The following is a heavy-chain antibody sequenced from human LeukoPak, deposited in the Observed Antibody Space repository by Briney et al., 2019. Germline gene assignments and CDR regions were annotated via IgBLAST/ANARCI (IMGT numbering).Heavy chain of an antibody. CDR1: GGTFSSYA. CDR2: IIPIFGTA. CDR3: ARGPPDSSGYYAGD. J-gene: IGHJ4*02. V-gene: IGHV1-69*13. D-gene: IGHD3-22*01. Sequence: GASVKVSCKASGGTFSSYAISWVRQAPGQGLEWMGGIIPIFGTANYAQKFQGRVTITADESTSTAYMELSSPRSEDTAVYYCARGPPDSSGYYAGDWGQGTLVTVSS.